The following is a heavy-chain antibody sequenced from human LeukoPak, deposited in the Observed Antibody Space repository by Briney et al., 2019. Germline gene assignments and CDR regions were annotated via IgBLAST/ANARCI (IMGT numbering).Heavy chain of an antibody. V-gene: IGHV3-7*05. D-gene: IGHD1-26*01. Sequence: QPGGSLRLSCAASAFTFSSYWMSWVRQAPGKGLEWVANINQDGRQKNYVDSVRGRFTISRDNAKNSLYLQMNSLRAADTAVYYCARHSRTYYDFDYWGQGTLVTVSS. CDR1: AFTFSSYW. CDR3: ARHSRTYYDFDY. J-gene: IGHJ4*02. CDR2: INQDGRQK.